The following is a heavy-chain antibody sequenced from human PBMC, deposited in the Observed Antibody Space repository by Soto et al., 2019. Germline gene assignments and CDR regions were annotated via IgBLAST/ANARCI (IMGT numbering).Heavy chain of an antibody. CDR3: DRGGELSLLPLDY. D-gene: IGHD2-15*01. Sequence: GSLSLSCAASGFCSSDYWMSWVRQAPGRGLEWVAHIIQDGRAIYYVDSVRGRFTISRDSAGNSVFLEMHRLRVEDTAVYYCDRGGELSLLPLDYWGQGTLVTVSS. V-gene: IGHV3-7*03. CDR2: IIQDGRAI. CDR1: GFCSSDYW. J-gene: IGHJ4*02.